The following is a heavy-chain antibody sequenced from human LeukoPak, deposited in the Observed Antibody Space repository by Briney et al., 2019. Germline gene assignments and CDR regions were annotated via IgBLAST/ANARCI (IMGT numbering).Heavy chain of an antibody. D-gene: IGHD3-22*01. V-gene: IGHV3-7*03. J-gene: IGHJ3*02. CDR3: AKDNDKVVVSGAFDI. Sequence: GGSLRLSCAASGFTFNNYWMSWVRQAPGKGLEWVANIKQDGNKKYYVDSVKGRFTISRDNAKNSLYLQMNSLRAEDMALYYCAKDNDKVVVSGAFDIWGQGTMVTVSS. CDR2: IKQDGNKK. CDR1: GFTFNNYW.